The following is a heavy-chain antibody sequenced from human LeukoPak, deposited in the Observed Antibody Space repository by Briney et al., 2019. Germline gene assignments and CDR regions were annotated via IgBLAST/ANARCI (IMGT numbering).Heavy chain of an antibody. Sequence: PGGSLRLSCAASGFTFSSYTMNWVRQAPGKGLEWVSSISSASSYIYYADSVKGRFTISRDNAKNSLYLQMNSLRAEDTAVYYCARFSYGSGSTYWGQGTLVTVSS. CDR3: ARFSYGSGSTY. CDR1: GFTFSSYT. D-gene: IGHD3-10*01. J-gene: IGHJ4*02. V-gene: IGHV3-21*01. CDR2: ISSASSYI.